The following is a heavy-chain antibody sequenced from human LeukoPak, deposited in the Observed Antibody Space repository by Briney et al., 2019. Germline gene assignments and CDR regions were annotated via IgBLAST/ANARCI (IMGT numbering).Heavy chain of an antibody. J-gene: IGHJ4*02. Sequence: PGGSLRLSCRASGFSFTTYSMNWVRQAPGKGLEWVSVIRAEGHRTYYADSVKGRFTISRDTSKNTVSLQMNSLRVEDTAMYYCTRDQMNYWGQGTLVTVSS. CDR3: TRDQMNY. CDR2: IRAEGHRT. V-gene: IGHV3-23*01. CDR1: GFSFTTYS. D-gene: IGHD5-24*01.